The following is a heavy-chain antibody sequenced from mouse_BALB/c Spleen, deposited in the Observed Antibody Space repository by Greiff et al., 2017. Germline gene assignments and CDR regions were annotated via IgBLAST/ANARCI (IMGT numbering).Heavy chain of an antibody. D-gene: IGHD4-1*01. CDR3: VRGGTGHYYAMDY. CDR2: IWTGGGT. Sequence: VKLVESGPGLVAPSQSLSITCTVSGFSLTSYDISWIRQPPGKGLEWLGVIWTGGGTNYNSAFMSRLSISKDNSKSQVFLKMNSLQTADTAIYYCVRGGTGHYYAMDYWGQGTSVTVSA. J-gene: IGHJ4*01. CDR1: GFSLTSYD. V-gene: IGHV2-9-2*01.